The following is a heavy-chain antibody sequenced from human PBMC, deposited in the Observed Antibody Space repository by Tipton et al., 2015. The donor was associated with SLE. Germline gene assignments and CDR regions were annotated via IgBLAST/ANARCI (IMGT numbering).Heavy chain of an antibody. Sequence: TLSLTCAVYGGSFGGYYWSWIRQPPGKGLEWIGESNHSGSTNYNPSLKSRVTISVDTSKNQFSLKVNSVTAADTAVYYCARDFRGAFDIWGQGTMVTVSS. CDR3: ARDFRGAFDI. CDR1: GGSFGGYY. D-gene: IGHD3-3*01. V-gene: IGHV4-34*01. CDR2: SNHSGST. J-gene: IGHJ3*02.